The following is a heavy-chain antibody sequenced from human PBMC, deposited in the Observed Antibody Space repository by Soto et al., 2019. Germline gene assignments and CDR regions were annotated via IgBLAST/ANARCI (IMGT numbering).Heavy chain of an antibody. V-gene: IGHV3-7*01. D-gene: IGHD2-8*02. J-gene: IGHJ4*02. CDR3: ARDRSPTRYCEIDY. CDR1: GFPFSSNW. Sequence: GGSLRLSCVGSGFPFSSNWMTWVRQAPGKGLEWVGNIRQDGSEKNYVDSVKGRFTISRDNAKNSLYLQMNSLRAEDTAVYYCARDRSPTRYCEIDYWGQGTLVTVSS. CDR2: IRQDGSEK.